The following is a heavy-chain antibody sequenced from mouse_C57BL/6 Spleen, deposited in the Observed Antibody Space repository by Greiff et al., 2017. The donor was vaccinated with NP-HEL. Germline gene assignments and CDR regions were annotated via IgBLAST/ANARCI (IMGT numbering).Heavy chain of an antibody. V-gene: IGHV14-1*01. Sequence: VQLQQSGAELVRPGASVKLSCTASGFNIKDYYMHWVKQRPEQGLEWIGRIDPEDGDTEYAPKFQGKATMTADTSSNTAYLQLSSLTSEDTAVYYCTRYSNVYWYFDVWGTGTTVTVSS. D-gene: IGHD2-5*01. CDR3: TRYSNVYWYFDV. CDR1: GFNIKDYY. J-gene: IGHJ1*03. CDR2: IDPEDGDT.